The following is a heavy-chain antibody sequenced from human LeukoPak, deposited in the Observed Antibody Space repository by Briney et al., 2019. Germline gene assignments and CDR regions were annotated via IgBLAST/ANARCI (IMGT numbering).Heavy chain of an antibody. CDR3: ASRTLGSDFDK. Sequence: PGGSLRLSCAASGFTFSSYAMSWVRQAPGQGLEWVSSIGSRSNNIYYADSVKGRFTISRDNAKNSLYLQMNSLRAEDTAVYYCASRTLGSDFDKWGQGTLVTVSS. J-gene: IGHJ4*02. CDR2: IGSRSNNI. CDR1: GFTFSSYA. V-gene: IGHV3-21*01. D-gene: IGHD1-26*01.